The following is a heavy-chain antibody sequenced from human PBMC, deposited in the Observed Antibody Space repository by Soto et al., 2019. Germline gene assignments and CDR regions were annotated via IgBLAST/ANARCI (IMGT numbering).Heavy chain of an antibody. V-gene: IGHV4-38-2*01. CDR1: GYSISSGYY. CDR2: IYHSGST. CDR3: AGSTIFGVFGY. D-gene: IGHD3-3*01. J-gene: IGHJ4*02. Sequence: PSETLSLTCAVSGYSISSGYYWGWIRQSPGKGLEWIGSIYHSGSTYYNPSLKSRVIISVDTSKNQFSLKLSSVTAADTAVYYCAGSTIFGVFGYWGQGTLVTVSP.